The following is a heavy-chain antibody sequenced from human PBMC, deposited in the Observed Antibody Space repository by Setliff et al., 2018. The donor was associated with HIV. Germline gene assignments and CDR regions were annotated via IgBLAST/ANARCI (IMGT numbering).Heavy chain of an antibody. V-gene: IGHV4-39*07. CDR3: ARGLNYYGSGSYLPLGY. J-gene: IGHJ4*02. CDR2: IDHSGST. CDR1: GGSISSGGYY. D-gene: IGHD3-10*01. Sequence: SETLSLTCTVSGGSISSGGYYWTWIRQPPGKGLEWIGEIDHSGSTKYHASLTGRVTISIDTSKNQISLKMSSVTAADTAVYYCARGLNYYGSGSYLPLGYWGQGTLVTVSS.